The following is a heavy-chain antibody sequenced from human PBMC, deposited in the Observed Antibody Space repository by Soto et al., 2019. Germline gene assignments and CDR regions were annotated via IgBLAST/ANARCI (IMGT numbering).Heavy chain of an antibody. V-gene: IGHV1-18*01. D-gene: IGHD3-3*01. CDR2: ISAYNGNT. CDR1: GYTFTSYG. CDR3: ARYKGKDRITIFGVVITNNFDY. Sequence: ASVKVSCKASGYTFTSYGISWVRQAPGQGLEWMGWISAYNGNTNYAQKLQGRVTMTTDTSTSTAYMELRSLRSDDTAVYYCARYKGKDRITIFGVVITNNFDYWGQGTLVTVSS. J-gene: IGHJ4*02.